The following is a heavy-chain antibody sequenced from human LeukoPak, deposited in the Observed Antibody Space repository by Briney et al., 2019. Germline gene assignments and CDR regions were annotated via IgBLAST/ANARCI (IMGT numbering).Heavy chain of an antibody. CDR1: GFTFSSYA. CDR2: ISGSGGST. Sequence: GGSLRLSCAAXGFTFSSYAMSWVRQAPGKGLEWVSAISGSGGSTYYADSVKGRFTISRDNSKNTLYLQMNSLRAEDTAVYYCAKDGGSSGWETYYFDYWGQGTLVTVSS. V-gene: IGHV3-23*01. D-gene: IGHD6-19*01. CDR3: AKDGGSSGWETYYFDY. J-gene: IGHJ4*02.